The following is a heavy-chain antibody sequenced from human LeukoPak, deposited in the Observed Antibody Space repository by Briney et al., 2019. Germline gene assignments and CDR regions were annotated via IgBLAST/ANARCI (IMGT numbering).Heavy chain of an antibody. CDR1: GFTFDDYA. CDR3: AKDRVGYSYGPFDY. J-gene: IGHJ4*02. Sequence: GSLRLSCAAAGFTFDDYAMHWVRQAPGKGLEWVSLISWDGGSTYYADSVKGRFTISRDNSKNSLFLQMNSLRTEDTALYYCAKDRVGYSYGPFDYWGQGTLVTVSS. V-gene: IGHV3-43D*03. CDR2: ISWDGGST. D-gene: IGHD5-18*01.